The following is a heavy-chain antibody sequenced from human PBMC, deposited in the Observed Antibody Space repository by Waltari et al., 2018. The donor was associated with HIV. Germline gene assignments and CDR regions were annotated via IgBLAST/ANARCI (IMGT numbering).Heavy chain of an antibody. CDR3: AREMATVYVDY. CDR1: GFTFTPYI. CDR2: ISSSSSSYI. Sequence: EVLLVESGGGLVKPGGSLRLSCAASGFTFTPYIMSWVRQAPGKGLEWVSSISSSSSSYIFYADSVKGRFTISRDNTKNSLYLQMDSLRDDDTAVYYCAREMATVYVDYWGQGTLVTVSS. D-gene: IGHD4-17*01. J-gene: IGHJ4*02. V-gene: IGHV3-21*02.